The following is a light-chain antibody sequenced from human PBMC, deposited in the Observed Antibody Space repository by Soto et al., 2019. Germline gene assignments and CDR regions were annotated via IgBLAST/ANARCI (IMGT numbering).Light chain of an antibody. CDR1: QSLSSN. J-gene: IGKJ1*01. Sequence: ETVLTQSPGTLPFSPRQRAAPSCRDGQSLSSNYLAWYQQKPGQAPRLLIYGVSSRAAGIPARFSGSGSATEFTLTISSLQSEDFALYDCQHTLKWTPPVGQGNKGEIK. CDR2: GVS. V-gene: IGKV3-15*01. CDR3: QHTLKWTPP.